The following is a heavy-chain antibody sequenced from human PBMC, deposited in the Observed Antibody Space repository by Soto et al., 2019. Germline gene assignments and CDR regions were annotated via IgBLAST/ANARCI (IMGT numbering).Heavy chain of an antibody. CDR1: GFSFSSYA. J-gene: IGHJ4*02. D-gene: IGHD3-16*02. CDR3: AKALGELSPESFDY. CDR2: MSYDGNNQ. V-gene: IGHV3-30*18. Sequence: PGGNLKLACAASGFSFSSYAMHLVRQAPDKGLEWVAVMSYDGNNQYFADSVKGRFTISRDNFKNTLYLQMNSLRPEDTAVYYCAKALGELSPESFDYRGQGILVTVSS.